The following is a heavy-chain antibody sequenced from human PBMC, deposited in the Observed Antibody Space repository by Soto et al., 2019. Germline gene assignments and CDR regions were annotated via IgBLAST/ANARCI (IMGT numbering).Heavy chain of an antibody. Sequence: VESGGGLVKPGGSLRLSCRTSGFSFSKAWMRWVRQAPGKGLEWVGRIRSNADGGTVEYAAPVKGRFIISRDDSTNTLYLQMNSLDIEDTGVYYWTAEGVRGVVMSGMDVWGQGPSVTVSS. V-gene: IGHV3-15*01. CDR1: GFSFSKAW. J-gene: IGHJ6*02. D-gene: IGHD3-10*01. CDR2: IRSNADGGTV. CDR3: TAEGVRGVVMSGMDV.